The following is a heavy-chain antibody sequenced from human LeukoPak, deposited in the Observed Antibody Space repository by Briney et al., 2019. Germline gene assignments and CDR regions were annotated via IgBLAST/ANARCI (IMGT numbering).Heavy chain of an antibody. V-gene: IGHV3-23*01. CDR1: GFTFSNYA. CDR2: ISGGGGSP. CDR3: AKDHEYAVVISGGDF. D-gene: IGHD4-23*01. J-gene: IGHJ4*02. Sequence: GGSLRLSCAASGFTFSNYAMSWVRQAPGKGLEWVSAISGGGGSPYYADSVKGRFTISRDNSKNTLYLQMNSLRAEDTAVYYCAKDHEYAVVISGGDFWGQGTLVTVSS.